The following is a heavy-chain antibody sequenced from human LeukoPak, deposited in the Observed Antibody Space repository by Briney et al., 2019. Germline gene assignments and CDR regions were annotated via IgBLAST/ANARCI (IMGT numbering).Heavy chain of an antibody. D-gene: IGHD6-13*01. CDR1: GYTFINFA. V-gene: IGHV1-3*01. Sequence: ASVKVSCKASGYTFINFAINWGRQAPGQRPEWMGWINAGNGNTKYSQKFQGRLTITRDTSASTAYMELSSLRSEDTAVYYCARVRDDSSSWDYWGQGTLVTVSS. CDR3: ARVRDDSSSWDY. J-gene: IGHJ4*02. CDR2: INAGNGNT.